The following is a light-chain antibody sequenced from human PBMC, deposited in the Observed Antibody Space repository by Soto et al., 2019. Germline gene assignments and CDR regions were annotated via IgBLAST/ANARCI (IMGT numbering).Light chain of an antibody. CDR3: QQRSNWPPVFT. CDR1: QSVSSY. CDR2: DAS. J-gene: IGKJ3*01. Sequence: EIVLTQSPATLSLSPGERATLSCRASQSVSSYLAWYQQKPGQAPRLLIYDASSRATGIPARFSGSGSGTDFTLTFSSLEPEDFAVYYCQQRSNWPPVFTFGPGTKVDIK. V-gene: IGKV3-11*01.